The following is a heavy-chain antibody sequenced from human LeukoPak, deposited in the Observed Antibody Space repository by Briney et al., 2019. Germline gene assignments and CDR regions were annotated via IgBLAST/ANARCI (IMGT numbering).Heavy chain of an antibody. D-gene: IGHD4/OR15-4a*01. J-gene: IGHJ6*02. CDR1: GYTFTGYY. V-gene: IGHV1-2*02. CDR3: ARAWDYGGYTNLAWFDYYYYYGMDV. Sequence: ASVKVSCKASGYTFTGYYMHWVRQAPGQGLEWMGWINPNSGGTNYAQKFQGRVTMTRDTSISTAYMELSRLRSDDTAVYYCARAWDYGGYTNLAWFDYYYYYGMDVWGQGTTVTVSS. CDR2: INPNSGGT.